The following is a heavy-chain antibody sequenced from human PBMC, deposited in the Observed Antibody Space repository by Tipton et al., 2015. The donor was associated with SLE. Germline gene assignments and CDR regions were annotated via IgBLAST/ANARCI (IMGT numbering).Heavy chain of an antibody. V-gene: IGHV4-59*01. CDR3: ARTFPYGGFDP. CDR1: GGSMTNYY. Sequence: TLSLTCIVSGGSMTNYYWSWIRQPPGKGLEWIGYIYYSGSTNYNPPLKSRVTISVDTSKNQFSLKLSSVTAADTAVYYCARTFPYGGFDPWGQGTLVTVSS. J-gene: IGHJ5*02. D-gene: IGHD4-23*01. CDR2: IYYSGST.